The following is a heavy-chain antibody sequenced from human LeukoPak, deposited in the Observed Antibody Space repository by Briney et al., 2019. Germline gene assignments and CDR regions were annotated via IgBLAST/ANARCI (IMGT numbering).Heavy chain of an antibody. CDR2: ISESGGST. D-gene: IGHD6-19*01. CDR1: GFTLSSYG. Sequence: GGSLRLSCAASGFTLSSYGMHWVRQAPGKGLAWVSAISESGGSTYYADSVKGRFTISRDNSKNTLYLQVNSLRAEDTAVYYCASHNSGWPDFDYWGQGTLVTVSS. J-gene: IGHJ4*02. V-gene: IGHV3-23*01. CDR3: ASHNSGWPDFDY.